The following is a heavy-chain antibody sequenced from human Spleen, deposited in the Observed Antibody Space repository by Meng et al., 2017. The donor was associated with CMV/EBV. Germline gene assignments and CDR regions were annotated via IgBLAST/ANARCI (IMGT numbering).Heavy chain of an antibody. V-gene: IGHV3-66*02. CDR1: GFTVSSNY. J-gene: IGHJ4*02. D-gene: IGHD2-2*01. CDR3: ARMEDIVVGGFDY. Sequence: LSLTCAASGFTVSSNYMSWVRQAPGKGLEWVSVIYSGGSTYYADSVKGRFTISRDNSKNTLYLQMNSLRAEDTAVYYCARMEDIVVGGFDYWGQGTLVTVSS. CDR2: IYSGGST.